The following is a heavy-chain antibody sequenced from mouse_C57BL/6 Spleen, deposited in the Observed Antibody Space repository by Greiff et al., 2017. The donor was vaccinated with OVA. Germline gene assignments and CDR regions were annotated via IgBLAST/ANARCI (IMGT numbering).Heavy chain of an antibody. CDR3: ASYYGSRNWYFDV. V-gene: IGHV1-4*01. D-gene: IGHD1-1*01. J-gene: IGHJ1*03. CDR2: INPSSGYT. Sequence: QVHVKQSGAELARPGASVKMSCKASGYTFTSYTMHWVKQRPGQGLEWIGYINPSSGYTKYNQKFKDKATLTADKSSSTAYMQLSSLTSEDSAVYYCASYYGSRNWYFDVWGTGTTVTVSS. CDR1: GYTFTSYT.